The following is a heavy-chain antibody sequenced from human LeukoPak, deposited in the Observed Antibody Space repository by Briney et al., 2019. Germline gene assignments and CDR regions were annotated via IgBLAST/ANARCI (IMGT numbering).Heavy chain of an antibody. D-gene: IGHD4-23*01. Sequence: GGSLRLSCAASGFTFSSYGMSWVRKAPGKGLEWVSAFSGSGGSTYYADSVKGRFTISRDNSKNALYLQMNSLRAEDTAVYYCAKDYNGGNSYDAFDIWGQGTMVTVSS. CDR2: FSGSGGST. CDR3: AKDYNGGNSYDAFDI. CDR1: GFTFSSYG. J-gene: IGHJ3*02. V-gene: IGHV3-23*01.